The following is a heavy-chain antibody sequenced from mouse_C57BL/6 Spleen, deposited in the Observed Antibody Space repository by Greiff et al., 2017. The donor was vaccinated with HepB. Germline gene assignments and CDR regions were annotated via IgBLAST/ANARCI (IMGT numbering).Heavy chain of an antibody. CDR1: GYTFTSYW. Sequence: QVQLQQPGAELVKPGASVKLSCKASGYTFTSYWMHWVKQRPGQGLEWIGMIHPNSGSTNYNEKFKSKATLAVDKSSSTAYMQLSSLTSEDSAVYYCARYRHYGSRKDAMDYWGQGASVTVSS. J-gene: IGHJ4*01. CDR3: ARYRHYGSRKDAMDY. V-gene: IGHV1-64*01. CDR2: IHPNSGST. D-gene: IGHD1-1*01.